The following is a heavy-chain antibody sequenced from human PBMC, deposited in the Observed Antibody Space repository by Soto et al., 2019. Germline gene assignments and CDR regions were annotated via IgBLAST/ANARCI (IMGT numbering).Heavy chain of an antibody. Sequence: QVQLQESGPGLVKPSGTLSLTCAVSSGSISSSNWWSWVRQPPGKGLEWIGEIYHSGSTNYNPSLKSRVTISVDKSNTQFSLKLSSVTAADPAVYYCARVAYYYGSGSSRGYYYYYMDVWGKGTTVTVSS. D-gene: IGHD3-10*01. V-gene: IGHV4-4*02. CDR3: ARVAYYYGSGSSRGYYYYYMDV. J-gene: IGHJ6*03. CDR1: SGSISSSNW. CDR2: IYHSGST.